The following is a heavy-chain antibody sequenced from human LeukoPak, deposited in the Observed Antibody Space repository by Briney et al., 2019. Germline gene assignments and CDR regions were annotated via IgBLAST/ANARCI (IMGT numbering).Heavy chain of an antibody. CDR3: ARDPKPIAAAGPL. CDR1: GGSISSGGYY. CDR2: IYYSGST. Sequence: SETLSLTCTVSGGSISSGGYYWSWIRQHPGKGLEWIGYIYYSGSTYYNPSLKSRVTISVDTSKNQFSLKLSSVTAADTAVYYCARDPKPIAAAGPLWGQGTLVTVSS. V-gene: IGHV4-31*03. D-gene: IGHD6-13*01. J-gene: IGHJ4*02.